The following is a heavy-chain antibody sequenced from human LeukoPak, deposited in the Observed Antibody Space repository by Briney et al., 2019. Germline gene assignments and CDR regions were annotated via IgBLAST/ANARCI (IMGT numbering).Heavy chain of an antibody. Sequence: ASVKVSCKVSGYTLTELSMHWVRRARGKGREWMVGFDPEDGETIYAQKFQGRVTMTEDTSTDTAYMELSSLRSEDTAVYYCATVRLAYNWNDLYYWGQGTLVTVSS. J-gene: IGHJ4*02. CDR2: FDPEDGET. V-gene: IGHV1-24*01. CDR1: GYTLTELS. CDR3: ATVRLAYNWNDLYY. D-gene: IGHD1-1*01.